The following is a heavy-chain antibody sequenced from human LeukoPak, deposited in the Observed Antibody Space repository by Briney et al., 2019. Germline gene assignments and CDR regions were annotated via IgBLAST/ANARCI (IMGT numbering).Heavy chain of an antibody. J-gene: IGHJ4*02. CDR2: ISSSSSYI. V-gene: IGHV3-21*01. CDR1: GFTFSSYS. D-gene: IGHD3-22*01. CDR3: ARVVWGYYDSSGYYYDY. Sequence: GGSPRLSCAASGFTFSSYSMNWVRQAPGKGLEWVSSISSSSSYIYYADSVKGRFTISRDNAKNSLYLQMNSLRAEDTAVYYCARVVWGYYDSSGYYYDYWGQGTLVTVSS.